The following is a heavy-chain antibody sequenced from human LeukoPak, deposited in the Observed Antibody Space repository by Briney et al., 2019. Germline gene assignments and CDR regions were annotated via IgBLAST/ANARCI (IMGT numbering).Heavy chain of an antibody. CDR2: IHYSGST. CDR3: ARGDSSGYWYFDY. D-gene: IGHD3-22*01. Sequence: SETLSLTCTVSGGSISSYYWSWLRQPPGKGLEWIGYIHYSGSTNYNPSLKSRVTISVDTSKNQFSLKLSSVTAADTAVYYCARGDSSGYWYFDYWGQGTLVTVSS. CDR1: GGSISSYY. V-gene: IGHV4-59*01. J-gene: IGHJ4*02.